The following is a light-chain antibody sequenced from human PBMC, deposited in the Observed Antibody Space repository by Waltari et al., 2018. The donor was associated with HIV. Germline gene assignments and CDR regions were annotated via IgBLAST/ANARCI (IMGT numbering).Light chain of an antibody. CDR3: AAWDDSLRGWV. V-gene: IGLV1-47*01. J-gene: IGLJ3*02. Sequence: QSVLTQPPSASGTPGQRVTISCSGSSSNIGTNSVSWRQQPPGTTPKLLIYRSNQRPSGVPDRFSGSKSGTSGSLASSGLRSEDEADYYCAAWDDSLRGWVFGGGTKLTVL. CDR2: RSN. CDR1: SSNIGTNS.